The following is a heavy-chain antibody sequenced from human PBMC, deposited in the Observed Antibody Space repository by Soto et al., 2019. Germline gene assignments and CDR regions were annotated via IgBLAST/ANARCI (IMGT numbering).Heavy chain of an antibody. CDR2: IIPIFGSR. CDR3: ARGETYLGV. D-gene: IGHD3-16*01. Sequence: QVQLVQSGAEVKKPGSSVKVSCKASRDTFSKYAFNWVQQAPGQGLEWMGWIIPIFGSRNYAEKFQGRVTITADESTSTAYMELRSLRFEDTAVYYCARGETYLGVWGQGTTVTVSS. V-gene: IGHV1-69*01. CDR1: RDTFSKYA. J-gene: IGHJ6*02.